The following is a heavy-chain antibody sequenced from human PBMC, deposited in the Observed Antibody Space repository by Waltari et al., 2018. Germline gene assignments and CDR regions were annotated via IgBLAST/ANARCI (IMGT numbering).Heavy chain of an antibody. D-gene: IGHD3-22*01. J-gene: IGHJ5*02. Sequence: EVQLVETGGGLSQPGGSLRLACAASGLTGSSTYSSWFRQAPGKGLEWDSVIYSGSSTYYADSVEGRFTISRDNSKNTLYLQMNSLRAEDTAVYYCARTHDSSGYYGVWFDPWGQGTLVTVSS. CDR3: ARTHDSSGYYGVWFDP. CDR2: IYSGSST. CDR1: GLTGSSTY. V-gene: IGHV3-53*02.